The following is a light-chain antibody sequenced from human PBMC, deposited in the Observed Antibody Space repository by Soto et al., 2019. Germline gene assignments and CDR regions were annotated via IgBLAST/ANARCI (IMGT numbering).Light chain of an antibody. CDR3: QRYNSYARGP. CDR1: QSISSW. Sequence: STLTASVADRDKKTDRASQSISSWLAWYQQKPGKAPKLLIYDASSLESGVPSRFSVISSRTEFTLTICSLRLDDYATYCCQRYNSYARGPCGRGTKVDIK. V-gene: IGKV1-5*01. CDR2: DAS. J-gene: IGKJ3*01.